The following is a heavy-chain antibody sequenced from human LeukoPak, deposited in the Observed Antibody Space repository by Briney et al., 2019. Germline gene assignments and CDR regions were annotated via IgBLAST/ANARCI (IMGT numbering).Heavy chain of an antibody. CDR3: AREMSGSNDAFDI. D-gene: IGHD3-10*01. J-gene: IGHJ3*02. CDR2: IYEAGNT. Sequence: GGSLRLSCAASGFTLSTYDMHWVRQVTGEPLEWFSMIYEAGNTYYTGTVKGRFTISRENAKNSLYLQMHGLTAGDTAVYYCAREMSGSNDAFDIWGSGTMVTVSS. V-gene: IGHV3-13*01. CDR1: GFTLSTYD.